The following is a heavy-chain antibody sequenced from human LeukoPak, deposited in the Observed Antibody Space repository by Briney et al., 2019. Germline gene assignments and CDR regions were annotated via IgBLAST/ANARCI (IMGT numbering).Heavy chain of an antibody. D-gene: IGHD3-10*01. V-gene: IGHV4-39*01. J-gene: IGHJ4*02. CDR1: GGSVSSTTYY. CDR3: ARYVVYGSGKYYFDC. Sequence: SETLSLTCTVSGGSVSSTTYYWSWIRQPPGKGLEWIASINYSGSTYHNPSLKSRVTISVDTSENQFSLKLSSVTAADTAVYYCARYVVYGSGKYYFDCWGQGTLVTVSS. CDR2: INYSGST.